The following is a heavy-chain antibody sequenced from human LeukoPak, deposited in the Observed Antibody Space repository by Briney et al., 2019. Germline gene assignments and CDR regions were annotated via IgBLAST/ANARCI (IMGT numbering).Heavy chain of an antibody. D-gene: IGHD6-13*01. CDR3: ARDGSSWSGDYYYYMDV. CDR1: GYTFTSYY. CDR2: INPSGGST. Sequence: ASVKVSCKASGYTFTSYYMHWVRQAPGQGLEWMGIINPSGGSTSYAQKFQGRVTMTRDMSTSTVYMELSSLRSEDTAVYYCARDGSSWSGDYYYYMDVWGKGTTVTVSS. J-gene: IGHJ6*03. V-gene: IGHV1-46*01.